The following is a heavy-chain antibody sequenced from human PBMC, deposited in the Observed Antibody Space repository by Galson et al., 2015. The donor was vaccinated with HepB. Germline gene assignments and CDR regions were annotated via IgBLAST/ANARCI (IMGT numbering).Heavy chain of an antibody. CDR2: IYYSGST. CDR1: GGSISSSSYY. V-gene: IGHV4-39*07. CDR3: ARDALGGKGYYDILTGYHDP. Sequence: LSLTCTVSGGSISSSSYYWGWIRQPPGKGLEWIGSIYYSGSTYYNPSLKSRVTISVDTSKNQFSLRLSSVTAADTAVYYCARDALGGKGYYDILTGYHDPWGQGTLVTVSS. D-gene: IGHD3-9*01. J-gene: IGHJ5*02.